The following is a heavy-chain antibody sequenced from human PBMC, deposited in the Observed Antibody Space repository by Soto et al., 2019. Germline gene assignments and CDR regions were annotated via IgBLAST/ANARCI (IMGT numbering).Heavy chain of an antibody. D-gene: IGHD3-22*01. CDR1: GFTLSSYA. J-gene: IGHJ4*02. Sequence: GGSLRLSCAASGFTLSSYAMHWVRQAPGKGLEWVALISYDGSDKDYADSVKGRFTISRDNSRNTLFLQMNSLRAEDTAVYYCARDYYKYYDSSGYYRSPAYWGQGTLVTVPQ. V-gene: IGHV3-30-3*01. CDR3: ARDYYKYYDSSGYYRSPAY. CDR2: ISYDGSDK.